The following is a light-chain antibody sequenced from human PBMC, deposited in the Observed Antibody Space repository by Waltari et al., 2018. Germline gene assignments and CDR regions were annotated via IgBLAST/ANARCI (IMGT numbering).Light chain of an antibody. V-gene: IGLV2-23*01. CDR2: DGN. Sequence: QSALTQPASVSASPGQSITISCTGTSSDVGSHDLVPWYQQFPGKAPKLIIYDGNKRPSRVSNRFSGFQSGNTATLTISGLQAEDEADYYCCSDEGDNTWVFGGGTKVTVL. J-gene: IGLJ3*02. CDR3: CSDEGDNTWV. CDR1: SSDVGSHDL.